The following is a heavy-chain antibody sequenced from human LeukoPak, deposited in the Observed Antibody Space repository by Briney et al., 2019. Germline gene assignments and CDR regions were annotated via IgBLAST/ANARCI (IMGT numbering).Heavy chain of an antibody. Sequence: GGSLRLSCAASGFTFSSYWMSWVRQAPGKGLEWVANIKQDGSEKYYVDSVKGRFTISRDNAKSSLYLQMNSLRAEDTAVYYCARMDYDFWSGYYIDAYWGQGTLVTVSS. CDR3: ARMDYDFWSGYYIDAY. CDR2: IKQDGSEK. J-gene: IGHJ4*02. CDR1: GFTFSSYW. D-gene: IGHD3-3*01. V-gene: IGHV3-7*01.